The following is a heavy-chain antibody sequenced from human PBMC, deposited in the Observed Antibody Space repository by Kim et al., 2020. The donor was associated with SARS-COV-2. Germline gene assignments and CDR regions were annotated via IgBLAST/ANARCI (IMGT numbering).Heavy chain of an antibody. CDR1: GFTVSSNY. Sequence: GGSLRLSCAASGFTVSSNYMSWVRQAPGKGLEWVSVIYSGGSTYYADSVKGRFTISRDNSKNTLYLQMNSLRAEDTAVYYCARDQTYSSGWFDYWGQGTLVTVSS. V-gene: IGHV3-53*01. J-gene: IGHJ4*02. D-gene: IGHD6-19*01. CDR3: ARDQTYSSGWFDY. CDR2: IYSGGST.